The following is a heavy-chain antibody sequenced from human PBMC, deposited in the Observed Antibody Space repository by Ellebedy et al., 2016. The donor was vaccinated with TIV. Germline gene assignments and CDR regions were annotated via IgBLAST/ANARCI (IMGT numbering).Heavy chain of an antibody. D-gene: IGHD2-21*02. CDR2: IYHSGST. J-gene: IGHJ4*02. V-gene: IGHV4-4*02. CDR1: GGSISSSNW. Sequence: MPSETLSLTCAVSGGSISSSNWWSWVRQPPGKGLEWIGEIYHSGSTNYNPSLKSRVTISVDTSKNQFSLKLSSVTAADTAVYYCARMRYCGGDCWYFDYWGQGTLVTVSS. CDR3: ARMRYCGGDCWYFDY.